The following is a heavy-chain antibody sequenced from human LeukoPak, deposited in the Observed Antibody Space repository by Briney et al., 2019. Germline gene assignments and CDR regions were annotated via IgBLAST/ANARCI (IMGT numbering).Heavy chain of an antibody. CDR1: RYTFTGYY. Sequence: GASVKVSCKASRYTFTGYYMHWVRQAPGQGLEWMGRINPNSGGTNYAQKFQGRVTMTRDTSISTAYMELSRLRSDDTAVYYCARERLPLYYYDSSGYRLFDYWGQGTLVTVSS. CDR2: INPNSGGT. V-gene: IGHV1-2*06. D-gene: IGHD3-22*01. J-gene: IGHJ4*02. CDR3: ARERLPLYYYDSSGYRLFDY.